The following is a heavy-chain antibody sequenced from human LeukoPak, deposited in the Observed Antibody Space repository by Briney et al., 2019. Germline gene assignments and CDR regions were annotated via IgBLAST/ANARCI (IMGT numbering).Heavy chain of an antibody. CDR2: IYYSGST. CDR3: ARDDDRSFDY. Sequence: SETLSLTCTVSGGSISSYYWSWIRQPPGKGLEWIGYIYYSGSTYYNPSLKSRVTISVDTSKNQFSLKLSSVTAADTAVYYCARDDDRSFDYWGQGTLVTVSS. CDR1: GGSISSYY. V-gene: IGHV4-30-4*08. J-gene: IGHJ4*02. D-gene: IGHD3-16*01.